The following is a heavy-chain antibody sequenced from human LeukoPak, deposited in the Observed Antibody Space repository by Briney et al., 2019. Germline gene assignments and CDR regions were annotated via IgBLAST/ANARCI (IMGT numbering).Heavy chain of an antibody. J-gene: IGHJ6*03. Sequence: SVKVSCKASGGTFRSYAISWVRQAPGQGLEWMGRIIPIFGTANYAQKFQGRVTITADKSTSTAYMELSSLRSEDTAVYYCARGLVLRYFDWSKYSRHMDVWGKGTTVTVSS. V-gene: IGHV1-69*06. CDR1: GGTFRSYA. CDR3: ARGLVLRYFDWSKYSRHMDV. CDR2: IIPIFGTA. D-gene: IGHD3-9*01.